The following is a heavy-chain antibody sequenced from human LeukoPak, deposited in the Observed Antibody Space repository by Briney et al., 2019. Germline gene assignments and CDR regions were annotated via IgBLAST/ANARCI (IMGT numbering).Heavy chain of an antibody. CDR1: GLTFSDYS. V-gene: IGHV3-23*01. J-gene: IGHJ4*02. CDR2: ISAGGGST. Sequence: GGSLRLSCAASGLTFSDYSMTWVRQAPGKGLFWVSGISAGGGSTYYADSVKGRFSISRDNSRNTLYLQMNSLRAEDTAVYYCARDTSSGWYLTHWGQGTLVTVSP. CDR3: ARDTSSGWYLTH. D-gene: IGHD6-19*01.